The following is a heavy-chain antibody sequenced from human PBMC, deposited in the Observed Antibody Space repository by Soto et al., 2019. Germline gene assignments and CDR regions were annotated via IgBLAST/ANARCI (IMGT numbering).Heavy chain of an antibody. Sequence: SETLSLTCTVSGGSISSGGYYWSWIRQHPGKGLEWIGYIYYSGSTYYNPSLKSRVTISVDTSKNQFSLKLSAVTAADTAVYYCARAYPYTLDDFWSGYSPLGWFDPWGQGTLVTVSS. CDR2: IYYSGST. J-gene: IGHJ5*02. CDR1: GGSISSGGYY. CDR3: ARAYPYTLDDFWSGYSPLGWFDP. V-gene: IGHV4-31*03. D-gene: IGHD3-3*01.